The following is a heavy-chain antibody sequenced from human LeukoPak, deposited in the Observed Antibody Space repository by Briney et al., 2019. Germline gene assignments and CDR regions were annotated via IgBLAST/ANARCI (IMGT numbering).Heavy chain of an antibody. D-gene: IGHD2-15*01. CDR1: GFTFSNYA. CDR3: AKAVNGVVARDWFDP. J-gene: IGHJ5*02. Sequence: GGSLRLSCAASGFTFSNYAMSWVRQAPGKGLEWVSAISGSGGNTYYADSVKGRFTISRDNSKNTLYPQMNSLRAEDTAVYYCAKAVNGVVARDWFDPWGQGTLVTVSS. V-gene: IGHV3-23*01. CDR2: ISGSGGNT.